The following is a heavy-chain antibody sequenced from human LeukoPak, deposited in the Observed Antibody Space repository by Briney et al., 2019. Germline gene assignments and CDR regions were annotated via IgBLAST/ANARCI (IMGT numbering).Heavy chain of an antibody. Sequence: ASVKVSCKASGGTFSSYAISWVRQAPGQGLEWMGGIIPIFGTASYAQKFQGRVTITADESTSTAYMELSSLRSEDTAVYYCARGTGSDAFDIWGQGTMVTVSS. CDR2: IIPIFGTA. CDR1: GGTFSSYA. CDR3: ARGTGSDAFDI. V-gene: IGHV1-69*13. J-gene: IGHJ3*02. D-gene: IGHD1-14*01.